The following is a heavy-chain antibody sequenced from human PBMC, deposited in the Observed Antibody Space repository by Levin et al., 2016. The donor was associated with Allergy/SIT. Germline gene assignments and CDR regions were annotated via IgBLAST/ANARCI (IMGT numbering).Heavy chain of an antibody. CDR1: GGSISSGGYY. V-gene: IGHV4-31*03. J-gene: IGHJ5*02. D-gene: IGHD2-8*01. Sequence: SETLSLTCTVSGGSISSGGYYWSWIRQHPGKGLEWIGYIYYSGNTYYNPSLKSRITISVDTSKNQFSLKLSSVTAADTAVYYCGCMLFRGWFDPWGQGTLVTVSS. CDR3: GCMLFRGWFDP. CDR2: IYYSGNT.